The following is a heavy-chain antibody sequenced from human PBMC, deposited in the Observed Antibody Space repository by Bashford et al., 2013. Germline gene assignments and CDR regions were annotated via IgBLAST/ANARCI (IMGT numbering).Heavy chain of an antibody. CDR2: MNPKSGNT. CDR1: GFIFTNYD. V-gene: IGHV1-8*02. Sequence: ASVKVSCEASGFIFTNYDINWVRQAAGHGLEWMGWMNPKSGNTGYARKFQGRVTMTRNTSITTAYLDLSSLRSDDTAVYYCARSSAADGPYHYYYYLDVWGKGTTVTVSS. D-gene: IGHD2-2*01. J-gene: IGHJ6*03. CDR3: ARSSAADGPYHYYYYLDV.